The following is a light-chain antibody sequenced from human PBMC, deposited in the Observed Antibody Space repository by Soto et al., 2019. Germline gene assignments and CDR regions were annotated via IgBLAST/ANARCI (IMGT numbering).Light chain of an antibody. CDR3: QQRSSWPPT. J-gene: IGKJ5*01. Sequence: EIVLTQSPATLSLSPGERATLSCRASQSVSSYLAWYQQRPGQAPRLLIYDASNRATGVPARFSGSGSGTDFTLTISLLDPEDFAVYYCQQRSSWPPTFGQGTRLEIK. CDR2: DAS. CDR1: QSVSSY. V-gene: IGKV3-11*01.